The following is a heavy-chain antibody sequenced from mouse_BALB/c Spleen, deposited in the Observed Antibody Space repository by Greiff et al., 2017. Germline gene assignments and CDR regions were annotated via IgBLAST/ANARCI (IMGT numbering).Heavy chain of an antibody. D-gene: IGHD2-1*01. V-gene: IGHV14-3*02. CDR2: IDPANGNT. Sequence: EVMLVESGAELVKPGASVKLSCTASGFNIKDTYMHWVKQRPEQGLEWIGRIDPANGNTKYDPKFQGKATITADTSSNTAYLQLSSLTSEDTAVYYCARRNYVAMDYWGQGTSVTVSS. J-gene: IGHJ4*01. CDR1: GFNIKDTY. CDR3: ARRNYVAMDY.